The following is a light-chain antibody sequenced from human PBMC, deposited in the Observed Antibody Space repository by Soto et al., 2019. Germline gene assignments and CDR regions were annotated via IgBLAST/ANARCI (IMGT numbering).Light chain of an antibody. CDR3: SSVTTWTTLV. J-gene: IGLJ2*01. Sequence: QSALTQPPSVSGSPGQSVTISCTGTSSDVGAYDRVSWYQQPPGTAPRVIIYDVSNRPSGVPDRFSGSKSGNTASLTISRLLPEDEAEYYCSSVTTWTTLVFGGGTKLTVL. CDR2: DVS. V-gene: IGLV2-18*02. CDR1: SSDVGAYDR.